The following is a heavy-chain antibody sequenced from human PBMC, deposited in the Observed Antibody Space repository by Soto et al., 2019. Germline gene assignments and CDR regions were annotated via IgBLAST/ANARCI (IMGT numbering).Heavy chain of an antibody. CDR1: GFSFSSYA. CDR2: ISGSGDFT. D-gene: IGHD2-15*01. CDR3: AKGSDGGPFFCDY. Sequence: GGSLRLSCAASGFSFSSYAMTWVRQAPGKGLEWVSAISGSGDFTYYADSVKGRFTISRDNSKNTLFLQMNSLRAQDTAVYYCAKGSDGGPFFCDYWGQGALVTVSS. V-gene: IGHV3-23*01. J-gene: IGHJ4*02.